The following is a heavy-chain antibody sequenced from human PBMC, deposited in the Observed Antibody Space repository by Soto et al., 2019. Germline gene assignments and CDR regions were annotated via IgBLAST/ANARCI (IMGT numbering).Heavy chain of an antibody. Sequence: QVQLVESGGGVVQPGRSLRLSCAASGFTFSSYGMHWVRQAPGKGLEWVAVIWYDGSNKYYADSVKGRFTISRDNSKNTLYLQINSLRAEDTAVYYCARVQYSSSSFYYYYYYMDVWGKGTTVTVSS. CDR1: GFTFSSYG. CDR2: IWYDGSNK. J-gene: IGHJ6*03. D-gene: IGHD6-6*01. CDR3: ARVQYSSSSFYYYYYYMDV. V-gene: IGHV3-33*01.